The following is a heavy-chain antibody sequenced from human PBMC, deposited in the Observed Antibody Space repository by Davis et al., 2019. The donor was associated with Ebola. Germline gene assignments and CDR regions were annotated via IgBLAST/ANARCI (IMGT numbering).Heavy chain of an antibody. D-gene: IGHD3-10*01. CDR1: GFTFSSYW. V-gene: IGHV3-7*03. CDR3: ARDSRSGLLWFGESPFDP. Sequence: GESLKISCAASGFTFSSYWMSWVRQAPGKGLEWVANIKQDGSVKYYVDSVKGRFTISRDNSKNTLYLQMNSRRAEDTAVYYCARDSRSGLLWFGESPFDPWGQGTLVTVSS. J-gene: IGHJ5*02. CDR2: IKQDGSVK.